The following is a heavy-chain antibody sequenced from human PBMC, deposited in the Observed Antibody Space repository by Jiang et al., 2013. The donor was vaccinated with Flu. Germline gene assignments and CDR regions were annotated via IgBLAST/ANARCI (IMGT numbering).Heavy chain of an antibody. CDR1: GYTFTGYY. J-gene: IGHJ5*02. D-gene: IGHD1-1*01. CDR2: INPNSGGT. CDR3: ARPQLPTKGVLWFDP. Sequence: VQLVESGAEVKKPGASVKVSCKASGYTFTGYYMHWVRQAPGQGLEWMGWINPNSGGTNYAQKFQGRVTMTRDTSISTAYMELSRLRSDDTAVYYCARPQLPTKGVLWFDPWGQGTLVTVSS. V-gene: IGHV1-2*02.